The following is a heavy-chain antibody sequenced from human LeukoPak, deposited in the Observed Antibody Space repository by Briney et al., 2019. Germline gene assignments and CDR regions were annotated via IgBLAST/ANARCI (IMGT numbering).Heavy chain of an antibody. V-gene: IGHV4-4*07. Sequence: KPSETLSLTCTVSGGSISSYYWSWIRQPAGKGQEWIGRIYTSGSTNYNPSLKSRVTMSVDTSKNQFSLKLSSVTAADTAVYYCARGGYCSSTSCPYYYYYYMDAWGKGTTVTVSS. CDR1: GGSISSYY. D-gene: IGHD2-2*01. CDR3: ARGGYCSSTSCPYYYYYYMDA. CDR2: IYTSGST. J-gene: IGHJ6*03.